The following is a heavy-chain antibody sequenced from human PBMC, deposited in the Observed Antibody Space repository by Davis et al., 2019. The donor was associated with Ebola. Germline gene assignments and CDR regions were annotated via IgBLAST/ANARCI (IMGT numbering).Heavy chain of an antibody. CDR1: GFTFSSYW. J-gene: IGHJ4*02. Sequence: GGSLRLSCAASGFTFSSYWMSWVRQAPGKGLEWVANIKQDGSEKYYVDSVKGRFTISRDNAKNSLYLQMNSLRAEDTAVYYCARQWQLVPPDLDYWGQGTLVTVSS. CDR3: ARQWQLVPPDLDY. D-gene: IGHD6-13*01. V-gene: IGHV3-7*03. CDR2: IKQDGSEK.